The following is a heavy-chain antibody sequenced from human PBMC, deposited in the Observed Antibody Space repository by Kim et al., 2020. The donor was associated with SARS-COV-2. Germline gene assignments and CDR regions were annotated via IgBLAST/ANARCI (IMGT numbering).Heavy chain of an antibody. CDR1: GFTFSSYS. V-gene: IGHV3-21*01. D-gene: IGHD3-3*01. Sequence: GGSLRLSCAASGFTFSSYSMNWVRQAPGKGLEWVSSITSSSSYIYYADSVKGRFTISRDNAKNSLYLQMNSLRAEDTAVYFCARDGQFLEWLSPGYYYYYMDVWGQGTMVTVSS. CDR3: ARDGQFLEWLSPGYYYYYMDV. CDR2: ITSSSSYI. J-gene: IGHJ6*03.